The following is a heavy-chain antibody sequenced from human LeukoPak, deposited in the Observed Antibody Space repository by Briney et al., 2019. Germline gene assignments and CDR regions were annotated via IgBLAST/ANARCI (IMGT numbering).Heavy chain of an antibody. V-gene: IGHV1-2*02. CDR2: INPNSGGT. J-gene: IGHJ4*02. CDR1: GYTFTGYY. CDR3: ATNSYYDFWSGSPSDY. D-gene: IGHD3-3*01. Sequence: ASVKVSCKASGYTFTGYYMHWVRQAPGQGLEWMRWINPNSGGTNYAQKFQGRVTMTRDTSISTAYMELSRLRSDDTAVYYCATNSYYDFWSGSPSDYWGQGTLVTVSS.